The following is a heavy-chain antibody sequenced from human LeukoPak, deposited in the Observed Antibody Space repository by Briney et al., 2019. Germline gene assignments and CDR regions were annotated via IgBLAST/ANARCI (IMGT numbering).Heavy chain of an antibody. CDR3: AKGRGYCTGGSCYSDY. J-gene: IGHJ4*02. CDR1: GFTFSNYA. V-gene: IGHV3-23*01. D-gene: IGHD2-15*01. Sequence: GGSLRLSCTASGFTFSNYAMSWVRQAPGRGLEWVSTISGSDGSTYYADSVKGRFTIPRDNSKNTLYLQMNSLRVEDTAIYYCAKGRGYCTGGSCYSDYWGQGTLVTVYS. CDR2: ISGSDGST.